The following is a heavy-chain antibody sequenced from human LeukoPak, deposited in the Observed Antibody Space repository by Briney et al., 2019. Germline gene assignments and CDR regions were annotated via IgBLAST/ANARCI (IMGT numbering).Heavy chain of an antibody. J-gene: IGHJ4*02. Sequence: GESLKISCKGSGYSFTNYWIAWVRQMPGKGLEWMGIIYPGDSETRYSPSFQGQVTISADTSVSTAYLQWSSMKASDTAVYYCARSPQGGNSDYWGQGTLVTVST. D-gene: IGHD4-23*01. CDR1: GYSFTNYW. V-gene: IGHV5-51*01. CDR3: ARSPQGGNSDY. CDR2: IYPGDSET.